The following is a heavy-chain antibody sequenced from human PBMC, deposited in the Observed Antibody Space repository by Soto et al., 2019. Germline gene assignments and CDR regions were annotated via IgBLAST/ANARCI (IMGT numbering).Heavy chain of an antibody. J-gene: IGHJ5*02. Sequence: TLSLTGSVSGGSISSYYWSWIRQPPGKGLEWIGYIYYSGSTNYNPPLKSRAPISVDTPKNQLSLWLSSVTPADTAVYYSARAGDWNPTWFDPCAHVARVSVPS. V-gene: IGHV4-59*12. CDR2: IYYSGST. D-gene: IGHD1-1*01. CDR3: ARAGDWNPTWFDP. CDR1: GGSISSYY.